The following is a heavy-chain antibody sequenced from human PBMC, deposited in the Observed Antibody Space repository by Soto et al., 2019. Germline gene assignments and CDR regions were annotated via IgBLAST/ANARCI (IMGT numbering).Heavy chain of an antibody. CDR3: ARWPDGYYYYGMDV. Sequence: QVQLVQSGAEVKKPGASVKVSCKASGYTFTSYDINWVRQATGQGLEWMGWMNPNSGNTGYAQKFQGGVTMTRSTSISTAYMELSSLRSEDTAVYYCARWPDGYYYYGMDVWGQGTTVTVSS. J-gene: IGHJ6*02. V-gene: IGHV1-8*01. CDR1: GYTFTSYD. CDR2: MNPNSGNT.